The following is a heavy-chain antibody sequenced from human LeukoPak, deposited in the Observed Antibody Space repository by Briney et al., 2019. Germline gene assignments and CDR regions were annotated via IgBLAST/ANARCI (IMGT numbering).Heavy chain of an antibody. J-gene: IGHJ4*02. CDR2: INHSGST. V-gene: IGHV4-34*01. Sequence: SETLSLTCAVYGGSFSGYYWSWIRQPPGKGLEWIGEINHSGSTNYNPSPKSRVTISVDTSKNQFSLKLSSVTAADTAVYYCARSSYSSGQSDYWGQGTLVTVSS. CDR3: ARSSYSSGQSDY. D-gene: IGHD6-19*01. CDR1: GGSFSGYY.